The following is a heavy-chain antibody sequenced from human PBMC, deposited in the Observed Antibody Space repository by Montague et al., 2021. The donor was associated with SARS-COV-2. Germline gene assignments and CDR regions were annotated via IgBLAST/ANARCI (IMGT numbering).Heavy chain of an antibody. CDR1: GGSIGSNTNY. J-gene: IGHJ3*02. Sequence: SETLSLTCTVSGGSIGSNTNYWNWIRQPPGKGLEWIGSHSYSGTTYYNPSLKSRVTISVDTSKNQFSLKLSSVTATDTAVYYWARRGRGSVILSGYHDGFDIWGQGTMVTVSS. V-gene: IGHV4-39*01. CDR3: ARRGRGSVILSGYHDGFDI. D-gene: IGHD3-9*01. CDR2: HSYSGTT.